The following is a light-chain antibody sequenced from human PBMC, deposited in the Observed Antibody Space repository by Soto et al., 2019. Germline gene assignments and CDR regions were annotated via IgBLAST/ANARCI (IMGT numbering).Light chain of an antibody. CDR2: ETS. V-gene: IGKV1-5*03. CDR1: QPVNKW. J-gene: IGKJ1*01. Sequence: DIQMTQSPSTLSASVGDRVTITCRASQPVNKWLAWYQQKPGKAPEVLIYETSTLESGVPSRFSGSGSGTEFTLTISSPQADDFATYYCQQYESYWTFGQGTKVEIK. CDR3: QQYESYWT.